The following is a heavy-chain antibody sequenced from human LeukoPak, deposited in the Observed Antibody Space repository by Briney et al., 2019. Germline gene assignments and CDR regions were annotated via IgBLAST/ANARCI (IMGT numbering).Heavy chain of an antibody. CDR3: ARARSFMITFGGVIAPFRY. D-gene: IGHD3-16*02. CDR2: ISWNSGSI. CDR1: GFTFDDYA. V-gene: IGHV3-9*01. J-gene: IGHJ4*02. Sequence: SLRLSCAASGFTFDDYAMHWVRQAPGKGLEWVSGISWNSGSIGYADSVKGRFTISRDNAKNSLYLQMNSLRAEDTAVYYCARARSFMITFGGVIAPFRYWGQGTLVTVSS.